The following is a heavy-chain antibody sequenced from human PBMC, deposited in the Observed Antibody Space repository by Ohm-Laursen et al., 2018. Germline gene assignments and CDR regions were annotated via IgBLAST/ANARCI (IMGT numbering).Heavy chain of an antibody. CDR1: GFTFSGYW. V-gene: IGHV3-7*01. CDR2: IKQDGSEK. CDR3: ARDGRYYYDSSGY. D-gene: IGHD3-22*01. Sequence: GSLRLSCTASGFTFSGYWMSWVRQAPGKGLEWVANIKQDGSEKYYVDSVKGRFTISRDNAKNSLYLQMNSLRAEDTAVYYCARDGRYYYDSSGYWGQGTLVTVSS. J-gene: IGHJ4*02.